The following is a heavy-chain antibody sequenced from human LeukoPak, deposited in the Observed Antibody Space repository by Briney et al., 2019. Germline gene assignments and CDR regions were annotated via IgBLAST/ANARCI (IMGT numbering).Heavy chain of an antibody. D-gene: IGHD3-22*01. J-gene: IGHJ4*02. CDR3: ATMDYYDSSGTLPLDY. CDR1: GHALSDLS. V-gene: IGHV1-24*01. Sequence: ASVKLSCKISGHALSDLSIHWVRQAPGRGPEWMGGFDPEVGDKMHAQKFQGRVTMTEDTSTDTAYMELNSLRSEDTAVYYCATMDYYDSSGTLPLDYWGQGTLVTVSS. CDR2: FDPEVGDK.